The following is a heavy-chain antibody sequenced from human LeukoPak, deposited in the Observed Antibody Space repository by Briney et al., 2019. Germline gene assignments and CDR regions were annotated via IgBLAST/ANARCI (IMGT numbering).Heavy chain of an antibody. CDR3: ARDLRVAAPSYLYAFDI. J-gene: IGHJ3*02. D-gene: IGHD2-15*01. Sequence: GGSLRLSCAASGFTFDDYGMSWVRQAPGKGLEWVSGINWNGGSTGYADSVKGRITISRDNATNSMYLQMNSLRAEDTALYYCARDLRVAAPSYLYAFDIWGQGTMVTVSS. CDR1: GFTFDDYG. V-gene: IGHV3-20*04. CDR2: INWNGGST.